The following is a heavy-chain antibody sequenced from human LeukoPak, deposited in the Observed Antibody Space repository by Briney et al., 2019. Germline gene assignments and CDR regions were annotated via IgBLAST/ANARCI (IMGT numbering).Heavy chain of an antibody. CDR3: ARDKSTMIVVVRSSYGMDV. CDR2: ISAYNSNT. CDR1: GYTFTSYG. Sequence: ASVKVSCKASGYTFTSYGISWVRQAPGQGLEWMGWISAYNSNTNYAQKLQGRVTMTTDTSTSTAYMELRSLRSDDTAVYYCARDKSTMIVVVRSSYGMDVWGQGTTVTVSS. V-gene: IGHV1-18*01. J-gene: IGHJ6*02. D-gene: IGHD3-22*01.